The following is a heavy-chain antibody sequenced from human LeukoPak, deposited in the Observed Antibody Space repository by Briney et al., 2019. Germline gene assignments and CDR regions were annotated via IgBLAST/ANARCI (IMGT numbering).Heavy chain of an antibody. V-gene: IGHV3-30-3*01. Sequence: PGGSLRLSCAASGFTFSSYAMHWVRQAPGKGLEWVAVISYDGSNKYYADSVKGRFTISRDNSKNTLYLQMNSLRAEDTAVYYCAEDHLWEAAAGPFDYWGQGALVTVSS. J-gene: IGHJ4*02. CDR2: ISYDGSNK. D-gene: IGHD6-13*01. CDR3: AEDHLWEAAAGPFDY. CDR1: GFTFSSYA.